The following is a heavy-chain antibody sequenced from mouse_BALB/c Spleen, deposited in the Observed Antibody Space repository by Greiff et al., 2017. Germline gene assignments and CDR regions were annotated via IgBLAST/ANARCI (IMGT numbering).Heavy chain of an antibody. CDR3: ARHGGYYFDY. CDR2: ISSGGSYT. J-gene: IGHJ2*01. Sequence: EVMLVESGGDLVKPGGSLKLSCAASGFTFSSYGMSWVRQTPDKRLEWVATISSGGSYTYYPDSVKGRFTISRDNAKNTLYLQMSSLKSEDTAMYYCARHGGYYFDYWGQGTTLTVSS. V-gene: IGHV5-6*01. CDR1: GFTFSSYG.